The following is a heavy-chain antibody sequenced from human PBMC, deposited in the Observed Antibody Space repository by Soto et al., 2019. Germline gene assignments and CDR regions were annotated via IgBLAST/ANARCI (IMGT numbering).Heavy chain of an antibody. V-gene: IGHV3-21*01. CDR3: ARDLRPMVRGATGGMDV. D-gene: IGHD3-10*01. Sequence: EVQLVESGGGLVKPGGSLRLSCAASGFTFSSYSMNWVRQAPGKGLEWVSSISSSSSYIYYADSVKGRFTISRDNAKNSLYLQMNSLRAEDTAVYYCARDLRPMVRGATGGMDVWGQGTTVTVSS. CDR1: GFTFSSYS. J-gene: IGHJ6*02. CDR2: ISSSSSYI.